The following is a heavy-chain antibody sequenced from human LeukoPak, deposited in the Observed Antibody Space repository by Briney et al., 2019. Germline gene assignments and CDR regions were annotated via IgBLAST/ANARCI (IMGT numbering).Heavy chain of an antibody. J-gene: IGHJ6*03. D-gene: IGHD6-6*01. Sequence: SETLSLTCAVYDGSFTDYHWTWIRQPPGKGLEWIGEINHSGSTRYSPSLKSRVTISVDTPKNQFSLKLSSVTAADTAVYYCARATEGYSSSVVYMDVWGKGTTVTVPS. CDR3: ARATEGYSSSVVYMDV. CDR1: DGSFTDYH. CDR2: INHSGST. V-gene: IGHV4-34*01.